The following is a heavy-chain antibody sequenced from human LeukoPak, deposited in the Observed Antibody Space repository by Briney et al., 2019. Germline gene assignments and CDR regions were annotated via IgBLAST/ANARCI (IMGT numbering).Heavy chain of an antibody. CDR3: ARGFCDFWSGYPKYYFDY. D-gene: IGHD3-3*01. CDR1: GYTFTSYD. J-gene: IGHJ4*02. Sequence: GASVKVSCKASGYTFTSYDINWVRQATGQGLEWMGWMNPNSGNTGYAQEFQGRVTMTRNTSISTAYMELSSLRSEDTAVYYCARGFCDFWSGYPKYYFDYWGQGTLVTVSS. V-gene: IGHV1-8*01. CDR2: MNPNSGNT.